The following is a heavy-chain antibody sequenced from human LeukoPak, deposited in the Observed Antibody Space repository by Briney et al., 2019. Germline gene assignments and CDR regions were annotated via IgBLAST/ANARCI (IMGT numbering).Heavy chain of an antibody. V-gene: IGHV3-30*04. CDR3: ARGVGPRYFDL. J-gene: IGHJ2*01. CDR1: GFTFSSYA. D-gene: IGHD1-26*01. CDR2: ISYDGSNK. Sequence: GRSLRLSCAASGFTFSSYAMHWVRQAPGKGLEWVAVISYDGSNKYYADSVKGRFTISRDNSKNTLYLQMNSLRAEDTAVYYCARGVGPRYFDLWGRGTLVTVSS.